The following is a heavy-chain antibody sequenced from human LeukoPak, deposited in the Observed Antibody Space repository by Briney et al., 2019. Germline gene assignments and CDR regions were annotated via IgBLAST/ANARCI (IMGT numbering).Heavy chain of an antibody. Sequence: SVKVSCKASGGTFSSYAISWVRQAPGQGLEWMGGIIPIFGTAHYAQKFQGRVTITTDESTSTAYMELSSLRSEDTAVYYCARDEGGRNWNYGTAFDIWGQGTMVTVSS. CDR2: IIPIFGTA. CDR3: ARDEGGRNWNYGTAFDI. CDR1: GGTFSSYA. D-gene: IGHD1-7*01. V-gene: IGHV1-69*05. J-gene: IGHJ3*02.